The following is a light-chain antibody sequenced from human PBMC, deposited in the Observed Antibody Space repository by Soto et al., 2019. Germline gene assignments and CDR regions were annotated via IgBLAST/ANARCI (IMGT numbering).Light chain of an antibody. CDR2: GES. CDR1: QSVSSN. Sequence: DIVITQSPATLSVSPGERATLSCRASQSVSSNLAWYQQKPGQAPRLLIYGESARATGIPARFSGSGSGTEFTLTISSLQSEDFAVYFCQQYYDWLRTFGQGTKVDI. V-gene: IGKV3-15*01. CDR3: QQYYDWLRT. J-gene: IGKJ1*01.